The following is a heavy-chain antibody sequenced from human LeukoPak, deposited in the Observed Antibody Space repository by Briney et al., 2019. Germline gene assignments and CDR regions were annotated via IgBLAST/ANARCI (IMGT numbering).Heavy chain of an antibody. V-gene: IGHV3-21*01. CDR1: GFTFSSYS. Sequence: GGSLRLSCAASGFTFSSYSMNWVRQAPGKGLEWVSSISSSSSYIYYADSVKGRFTISRDNAKNSLYLQMNNLRAEDTAVYYCAAVVVAAHDAFDIWGQGTMVTVSS. CDR3: AAVVVAAHDAFDI. CDR2: ISSSSSYI. D-gene: IGHD2-15*01. J-gene: IGHJ3*02.